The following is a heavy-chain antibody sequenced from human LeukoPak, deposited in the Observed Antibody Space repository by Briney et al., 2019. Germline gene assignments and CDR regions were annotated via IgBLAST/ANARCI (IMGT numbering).Heavy chain of an antibody. CDR2: ISGDGDYT. V-gene: IGHV3-43*02. J-gene: IGHJ6*02. Sequence: PGGSLRLSCAASGFTFDDYAMHWVRQAPGKGLEWVSLISGDGDYTYYADSVKGRFTISRDNSKNSLYLQMSSLRTEDSALYYCAKDEGYGGNLENYYFGMDAWGQGTTVIVSS. CDR1: GFTFDDYA. CDR3: AKDEGYGGNLENYYFGMDA. D-gene: IGHD4-23*01.